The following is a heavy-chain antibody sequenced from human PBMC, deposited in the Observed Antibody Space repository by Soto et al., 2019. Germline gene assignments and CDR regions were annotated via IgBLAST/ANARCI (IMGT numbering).Heavy chain of an antibody. V-gene: IGHV3-30*18. D-gene: IGHD3-10*01. J-gene: IGHJ4*02. Sequence: GGSLRLSCAASGFTFSSYGIHWVRQAPGKGLEWVAVISYDGSNKYYADSVKGRFTISRDNSKNTLYLQMNSLRAEDTAVYYCAKDNGELWFGELRTNYWGQGTLVTVSS. CDR1: GFTFSSYG. CDR3: AKDNGELWFGELRTNY. CDR2: ISYDGSNK.